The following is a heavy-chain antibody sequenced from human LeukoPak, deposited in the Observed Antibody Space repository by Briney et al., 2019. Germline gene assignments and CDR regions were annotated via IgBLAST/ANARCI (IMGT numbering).Heavy chain of an antibody. Sequence: GGSLTLSCAASGFTFSGSAMHWVRQASGKGLEWVGRIRSKANSYATAYAASVKGRFTISRDDSKNTAYLQMNSLKTEDTAVYYCTRLMAGFDPWGQGTMVTVSS. CDR1: GFTFSGSA. J-gene: IGHJ3*01. D-gene: IGHD2-8*01. V-gene: IGHV3-73*01. CDR3: TRLMAGFDP. CDR2: IRSKANSYAT.